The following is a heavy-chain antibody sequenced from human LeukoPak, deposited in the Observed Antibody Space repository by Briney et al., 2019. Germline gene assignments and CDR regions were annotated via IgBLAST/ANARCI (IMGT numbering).Heavy chain of an antibody. CDR2: IYPGDSDT. V-gene: IGHV5-51*01. Sequence: GESLKISCKGSGYSFTSYWIGWVRQMPGKGLEWMGIIYPGDSDTRYSPSFQGQVTISADKSISTAYLQWSSLKASDTAMYYCARQALYYYDSSGYYPVAFDIWGQGTMVTVSS. D-gene: IGHD3-22*01. J-gene: IGHJ3*02. CDR1: GYSFTSYW. CDR3: ARQALYYYDSSGYYPVAFDI.